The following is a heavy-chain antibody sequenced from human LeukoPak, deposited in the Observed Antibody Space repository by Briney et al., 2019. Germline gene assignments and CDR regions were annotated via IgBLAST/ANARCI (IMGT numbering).Heavy chain of an antibody. V-gene: IGHV4-59*01. Sequence: SETLSLTCTVSGGSIRSYYWSWVRQPPGKGLEWMGYIYYSGGTNYNPSLKSRVTISVDTSKNQFSLKLSSVTAGDTSVYYCGRDGPQLAYWGQGTLVTVSS. J-gene: IGHJ4*02. CDR2: IYYSGGT. CDR1: GGSIRSYY. CDR3: GRDGPQLAY.